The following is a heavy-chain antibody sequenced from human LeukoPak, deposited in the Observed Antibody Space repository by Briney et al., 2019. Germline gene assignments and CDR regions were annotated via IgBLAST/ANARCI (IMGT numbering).Heavy chain of an antibody. Sequence: ASVKVSCKASGYTFTGYYMHWVRQAPGQGLEWMGWINPNSGGTNYAQKFQGRVTMTRGTSISTAYMELSRLRSDDTAVYYCARVLYYYDSSGYYTWGQGTLVTVSS. CDR3: ARVLYYYDSSGYYT. CDR2: INPNSGGT. D-gene: IGHD3-22*01. V-gene: IGHV1-2*02. CDR1: GYTFTGYY. J-gene: IGHJ5*02.